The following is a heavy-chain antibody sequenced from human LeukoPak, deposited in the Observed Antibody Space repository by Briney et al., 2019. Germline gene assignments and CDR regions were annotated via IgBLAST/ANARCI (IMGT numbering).Heavy chain of an antibody. J-gene: IGHJ4*02. D-gene: IGHD2-21*02. V-gene: IGHV3-30*04. CDR1: GFTFSSYA. CDR3: AKDLGDCGGDCYWGLDY. CDR2: ISYDGSNK. Sequence: GGSLRLSCAASGFTFSSYAMHWVRQAPGKGLEWVAVISYDGSNKYYADSVKGRFTISRDNSKNTLYLQMNSLRAEDTAVYYCAKDLGDCGGDCYWGLDYWGQGTLVTVSS.